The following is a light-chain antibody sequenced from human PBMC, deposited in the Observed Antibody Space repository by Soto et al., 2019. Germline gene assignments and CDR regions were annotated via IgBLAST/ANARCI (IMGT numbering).Light chain of an antibody. J-gene: IGKJ1*01. CDR3: QQYKDYTYT. CDR2: DAS. CDR1: QRVDRW. V-gene: IGKV1-5*01. Sequence: DIQMTQSPATLSASVGDRVTITCRASQRVDRWLAWYQQKPGKAPKLLLSDASTLESGVPSRFSGSGSVTEFTLAIASLQPDDFSTYYCQQYKDYTYTFGQGTRVENK.